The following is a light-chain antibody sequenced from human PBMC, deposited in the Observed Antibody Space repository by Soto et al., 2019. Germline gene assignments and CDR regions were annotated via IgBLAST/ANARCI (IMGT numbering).Light chain of an antibody. J-gene: IGLJ3*02. V-gene: IGLV1-44*01. Sequence: QSVLTQPPSASGTPGQRGTIACSGSSSNIGSTTVKWYQQLPGTAPKLLNYNNNQRPSGVPDRFSGSKSGTSASLAISGLQAEDEADYYCAAWDDSLNGVVFGGGTKVTVL. CDR1: SSNIGSTT. CDR3: AAWDDSLNGVV. CDR2: NNN.